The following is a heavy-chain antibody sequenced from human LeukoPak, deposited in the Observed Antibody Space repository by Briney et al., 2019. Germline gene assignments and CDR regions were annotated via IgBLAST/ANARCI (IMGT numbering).Heavy chain of an antibody. CDR2: IWYGGSNK. V-gene: IGHV3-30*02. CDR1: GVTFSSYS. D-gene: IGHD6-19*01. J-gene: IGHJ6*03. CDR3: AKDRSSGRPPHYMDV. Sequence: QSGGSLRLSCAASGVTFSSYSMHWVRQAPGKGLEWVAVIWYGGSNKYYADSVKGRFTISRDNSKNTLYLQMNSLRAEDTAVYYCAKDRSSGRPPHYMDVWGKGTTATVSS.